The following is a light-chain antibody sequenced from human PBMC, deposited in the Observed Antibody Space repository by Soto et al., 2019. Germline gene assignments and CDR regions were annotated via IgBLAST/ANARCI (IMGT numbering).Light chain of an antibody. V-gene: IGKV1-5*03. CDR2: KAS. Sequence: DLQMTQSPSTLSASVGDRVTITCRASQSISSWLAWYQQKPGKAPKLLIYKASSLESGVPSRFSGIGSGTALTITISSLQPDDVATYYGQQYNSYSRTFGQGTKVDIK. CDR3: QQYNSYSRT. J-gene: IGKJ1*01. CDR1: QSISSW.